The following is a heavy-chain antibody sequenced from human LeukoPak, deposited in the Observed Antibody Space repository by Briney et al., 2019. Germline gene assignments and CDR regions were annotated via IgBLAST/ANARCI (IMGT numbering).Heavy chain of an antibody. CDR3: ATWAFYHNLDV. D-gene: IGHD2/OR15-2a*01. CDR2: IEADGSGT. J-gene: IGHJ6*02. Sequence: GGALRLSCAASGFTIGPYAMYWVRHGPGRGLEWVSVIEADGSGTFYADSVRGRFTTSRDNSKNSLYLQMNSLTGEDTALYYCATWAFYHNLDVWGQGTTVIVSS. V-gene: IGHV3-43*02. CDR1: GFTIGPYA.